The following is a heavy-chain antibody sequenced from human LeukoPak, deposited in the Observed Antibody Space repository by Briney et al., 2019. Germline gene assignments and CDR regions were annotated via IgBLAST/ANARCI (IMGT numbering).Heavy chain of an antibody. CDR3: ARGGIAVAGRIDY. D-gene: IGHD6-19*01. J-gene: IGHJ4*02. CDR1: GFTFSTYT. V-gene: IGHV3-30*04. CDR2: ISYDGNNK. Sequence: PGGSLRLSCAASGFTFSTYTMHWVRQAPGKGLEWVAVISYDGNNKYYADSVKGRFTISRDNSKNTLYLQMNSLRAEDTAVYYCARGGIAVAGRIDYWGQGTLVTVSS.